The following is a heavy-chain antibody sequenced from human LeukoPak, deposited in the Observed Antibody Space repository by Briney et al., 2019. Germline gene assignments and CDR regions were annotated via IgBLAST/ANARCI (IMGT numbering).Heavy chain of an antibody. D-gene: IGHD6-13*01. V-gene: IGHV4-59*08. CDR3: ARHQGGNVAAAGTIYYYGMDV. CDR2: IYYSGST. J-gene: IGHJ6*02. Sequence: PSETLSLTCTVSGGSISSYYWSWIRQPPGKGLEWIGYIYYSGSTNYNPSLKSRVTISVDTSKNQFSLKLSSVTAADTAVYYCARHQGGNVAAAGTIYYYGMDVWGQGTTVTVSS. CDR1: GGSISSYY.